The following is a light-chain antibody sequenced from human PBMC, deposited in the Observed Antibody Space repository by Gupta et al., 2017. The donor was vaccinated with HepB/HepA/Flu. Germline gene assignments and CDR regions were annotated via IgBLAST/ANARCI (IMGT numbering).Light chain of an antibody. CDR2: QDS. Sequence: YDLSQPSSVSVSPGQPASIICSGDKLGNHYVYWYQQKPVQSTVLVIYQDSTRPSGIPQRFAGSNYGNTATLSISGTQARDDADYYCQAGDTSAYVVFGGGTKVTVL. CDR3: QAGDTSAYVV. V-gene: IGLV3-1*01. J-gene: IGLJ2*01. CDR1: KLGNHY.